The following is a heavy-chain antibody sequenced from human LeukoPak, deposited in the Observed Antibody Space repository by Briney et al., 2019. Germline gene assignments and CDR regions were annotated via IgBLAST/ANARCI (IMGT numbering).Heavy chain of an antibody. V-gene: IGHV6-1*01. CDR2: TYYRSKWYN. J-gene: IGHJ6*03. CDR3: ARGVGAPRGYYYYMDV. D-gene: IGHD1-26*01. CDR1: GDSVSSNSAA. Sequence: SQTLSLTCAISGDSVSSNSAAWNWIRQSPSRGLEWLGRTYYRSKWYNDYAVSVKSRITINPDTSKNQFSLQLNSVTPEDTAVYCGARGVGAPRGYYYYMDVWGKGTTVTVSS.